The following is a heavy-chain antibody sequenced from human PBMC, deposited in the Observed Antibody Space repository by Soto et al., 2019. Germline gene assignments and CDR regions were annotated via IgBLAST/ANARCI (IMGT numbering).Heavy chain of an antibody. CDR1: GYTFTGYY. V-gene: IGHV1-2*02. CDR3: ARAESSSWYPHFDY. CDR2: INPNSGGT. Sequence: ASVKVSCKASGYTFTGYYMHWVRQAPGQGLEWMGWINPNSGGTNYAQKFQGRVTMTRDTSISTAYMELSRLRSDDTAVYYCARAESSSWYPHFDYWRQGTLVTVSS. D-gene: IGHD6-13*01. J-gene: IGHJ4*02.